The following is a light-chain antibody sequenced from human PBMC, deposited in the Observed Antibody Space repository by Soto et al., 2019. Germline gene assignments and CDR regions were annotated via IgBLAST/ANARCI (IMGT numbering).Light chain of an antibody. CDR2: GAS. J-gene: IGKJ1*01. CDR1: QSIKFN. Sequence: EIVMTQSPATLSVSPGERATLSCRASQSIKFNLAWYQHKPGQAPRLLISGASIRATGIPGRFSGSGSGTEFTLTITSVQSEDFAIYYCQQYNSWPSFGQGTKVEIK. CDR3: QQYNSWPS. V-gene: IGKV3-15*01.